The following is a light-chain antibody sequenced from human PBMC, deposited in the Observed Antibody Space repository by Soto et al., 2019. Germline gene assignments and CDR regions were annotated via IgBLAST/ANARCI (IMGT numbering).Light chain of an antibody. CDR1: QDISNY. CDR3: KQYDNLPIT. Sequence: DIQMTQSPSSLSASVGDRVTITCQASQDISNYLNWYQQKPGKAPKLLIYDASNLETGVPSRFSGSGPGTDFTFTISSLQPEDIATYYCKQYDNLPITFGQGTRREMK. J-gene: IGKJ5*01. V-gene: IGKV1-33*01. CDR2: DAS.